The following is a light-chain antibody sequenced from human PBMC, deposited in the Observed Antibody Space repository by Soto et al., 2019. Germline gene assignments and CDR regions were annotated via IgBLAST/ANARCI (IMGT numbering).Light chain of an antibody. CDR1: QSVGSNY. Sequence: EIVMTQSPATLSVSPGERATLSCRASQSVGSNYLAWYQQKPGQAPRILIYGASSRATGIPDRFSGSGSGTDFPLTISRLEPEDSAIYYCQQYVSWTFGQGTKVEIK. J-gene: IGKJ1*01. CDR2: GAS. V-gene: IGKV3-20*01. CDR3: QQYVSWT.